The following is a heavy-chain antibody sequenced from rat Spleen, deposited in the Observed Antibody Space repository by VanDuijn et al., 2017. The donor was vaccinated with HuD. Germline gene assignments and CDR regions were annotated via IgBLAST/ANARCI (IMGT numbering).Heavy chain of an antibody. J-gene: IGHJ3*01. D-gene: IGHD1-12*02. Sequence: VQLKESGPGLVQPSQTLSLTCAVSGFSLTSNSVHWVRQPPGKGLEWMGRIRSGGSTDYNSALKSRLTISRDTSKSQVFLKMNSLQTEDTAIYFCTRDHSYWGSYYPGGFAHWGQGTLVTVSS. CDR1: GFSLTSNS. CDR2: IRSGGST. CDR3: TRDHSYWGSYYPGGFAH. V-gene: IGHV2-1*01.